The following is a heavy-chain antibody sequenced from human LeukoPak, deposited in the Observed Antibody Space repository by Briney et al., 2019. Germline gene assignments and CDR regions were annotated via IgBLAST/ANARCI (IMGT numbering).Heavy chain of an antibody. J-gene: IGHJ4*02. CDR1: GFTFSNYA. Sequence: PGGSLRLSCTASGFTFSNYAIHWVRQAPGKGLEWVAVISFDESGKHYADSVNGRFFVSRDTPMNTVHLQLNNLTSEDTAVYYCAKVMAERRTRTSCFDYWGQGALVTVSS. CDR2: ISFDESGK. V-gene: IGHV3-30*18. CDR3: AKVMAERRTRTSCFDY. D-gene: IGHD1-1*01.